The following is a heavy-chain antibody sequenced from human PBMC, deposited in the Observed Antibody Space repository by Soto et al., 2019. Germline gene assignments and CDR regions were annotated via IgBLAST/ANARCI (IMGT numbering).Heavy chain of an antibody. CDR3: ARKTGYCRGGRCYSIIPHGLDV. J-gene: IGHJ6*02. Sequence: GESLNISCKGSGEKVKSYWINWVRQVPGKGLEWMGIIYPGDSDTGYNPSFEGQVTISADKSINTTYLQWASLKTSHTAIYYCARKTGYCRGGRCYSIIPHGLDVCAQGTPVTVS. D-gene: IGHD2-15*01. V-gene: IGHV5-51*01. CDR2: IYPGDSDT. CDR1: GEKVKSYW.